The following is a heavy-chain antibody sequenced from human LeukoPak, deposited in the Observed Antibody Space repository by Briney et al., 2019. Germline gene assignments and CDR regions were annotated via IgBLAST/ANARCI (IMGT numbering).Heavy chain of an antibody. J-gene: IGHJ4*02. CDR3: AREPYISGWPFDY. CDR1: GFTFSSYP. D-gene: IGHD6-19*01. V-gene: IGHV3-30-3*01. CDR2: ISNDGNNR. Sequence: GGSLRLSCAASGFTFSSYPVHWVRQAPGKGLEWVAVISNDGNNRYYAESVKGRFTISRDNSENTLYLLMNSLRPEDTAVYYCAREPYISGWPFDYWGQGTLVTVSS.